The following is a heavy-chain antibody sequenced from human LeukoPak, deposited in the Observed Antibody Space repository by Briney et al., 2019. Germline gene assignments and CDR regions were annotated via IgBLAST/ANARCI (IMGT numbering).Heavy chain of an antibody. CDR1: GFTVSSNY. V-gene: IGHV3-53*01. CDR2: IYSGGST. D-gene: IGHD6-19*01. CDR3: ARELYSSGEGAFDI. Sequence: GGSLRLSCAASGFTVSSNYMSWVRQAPGKGLEWVSVIYSGGSTYYADSVKGRFTISRDNSKNTLYLQMNSLRAEDTAVYYCARELYSSGEGAFDIWGRGTMVTVSS. J-gene: IGHJ3*02.